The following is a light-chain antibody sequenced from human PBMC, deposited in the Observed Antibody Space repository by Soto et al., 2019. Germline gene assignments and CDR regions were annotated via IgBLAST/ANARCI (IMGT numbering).Light chain of an antibody. V-gene: IGKV4-1*01. CDR3: YQYYSTPPYT. CDR2: WAS. CDR1: QSVLYSSNNKNY. J-gene: IGKJ2*01. Sequence: DIVMTQSPDSLAVSLGERATINCKSSQSVLYSSNNKNYLAWYQQKPVQPPKLLIYWASTRESGVPDRLSGSGYGTDFTLTISSMLDEDVAVYYCYQYYSTPPYTFGQGTKLEIK.